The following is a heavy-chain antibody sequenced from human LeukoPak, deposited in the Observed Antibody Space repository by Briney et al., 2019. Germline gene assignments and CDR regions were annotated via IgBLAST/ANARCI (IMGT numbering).Heavy chain of an antibody. Sequence: VASVKLSCKASGYTFTNYDLNWVRQATGKGLEWMGSLNPNSGNTGYAHTLQGRVTITRNNSKNTLYMQLNSLRSEDTAVYYCARECAVNSGWFEPWGQGDLVTVSS. J-gene: IGHJ5*02. CDR3: ARECAVNSGWFEP. CDR2: LNPNSGNT. D-gene: IGHD4-23*01. CDR1: GYTFTNYD. V-gene: IGHV1-8*02.